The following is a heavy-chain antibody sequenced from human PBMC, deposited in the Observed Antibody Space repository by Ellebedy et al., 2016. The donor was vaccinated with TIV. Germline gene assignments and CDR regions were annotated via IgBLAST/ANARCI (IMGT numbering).Heavy chain of an antibody. D-gene: IGHD3-22*01. CDR1: GGTFSSYA. CDR2: IIPIFGTA. V-gene: IGHV1-69*13. CDR3: AARGSGYPPHAFDI. J-gene: IGHJ3*02. Sequence: AASVKVSCKASGGTFSSYAISWVRQAPGQGLEWMGGIIPIFGTANYAQKFQGRVTITADESTSTAYMELSSLRSEDTAVYYCAARGSGYPPHAFDIWGQGTMVTVSS.